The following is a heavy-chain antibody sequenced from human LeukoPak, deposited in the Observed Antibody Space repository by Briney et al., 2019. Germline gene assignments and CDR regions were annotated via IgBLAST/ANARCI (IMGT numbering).Heavy chain of an antibody. CDR2: ISAYNGNT. J-gene: IGHJ4*02. V-gene: IGHV1-18*01. D-gene: IGHD3-22*01. Sequence: ASVKVSCKASGYTFTSYGISWVRQAPGQGLEWMGWISAYNGNTNYAQKLQGRVTMTTDTSTSTAYVELRSLRSDDTAVYYCAMLKDAYYYDSSGYYFGYWGQGTLVTVSS. CDR1: GYTFTSYG. CDR3: AMLKDAYYYDSSGYYFGY.